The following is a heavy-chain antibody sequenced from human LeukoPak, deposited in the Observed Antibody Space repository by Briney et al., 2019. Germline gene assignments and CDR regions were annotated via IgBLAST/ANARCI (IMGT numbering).Heavy chain of an antibody. V-gene: IGHV3-23*01. D-gene: IGHD2/OR15-2a*01. CDR2: ISGSGGST. J-gene: IGHJ4*02. CDR1: GFTFSSYA. Sequence: GGSLRLSCAASGFTFSSYAMSWVRQAPGKGLEWVSAISGSGGSTYYADSVKGRFTISGDNSKNTLYLQMNSLRAEDTAVYYCAKGTSWSLYYFDYWGQGTLVTVSS. CDR3: AKGTSWSLYYFDY.